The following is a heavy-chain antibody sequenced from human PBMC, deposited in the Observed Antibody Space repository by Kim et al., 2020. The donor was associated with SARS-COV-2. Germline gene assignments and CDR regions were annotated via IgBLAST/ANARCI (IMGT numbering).Heavy chain of an antibody. J-gene: IGHJ5*02. D-gene: IGHD4-17*01. Sequence: SETLSLTCTVSGGSISSYYWSWIRQPPGKGLEWIGYIYYSGSTNYNPSLKSRVTISVDTSKNQFSLKLSSVTAADTAVYYCAREGGDYGDYENWFDPWGQGTLVTVSS. CDR2: IYYSGST. CDR1: GGSISSYY. CDR3: AREGGDYGDYENWFDP. V-gene: IGHV4-59*01.